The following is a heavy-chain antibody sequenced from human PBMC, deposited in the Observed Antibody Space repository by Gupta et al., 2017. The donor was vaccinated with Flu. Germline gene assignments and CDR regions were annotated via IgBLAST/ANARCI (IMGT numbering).Heavy chain of an antibody. CDR3: ARGVALLPDY. CDR1: GFIFSDFY. Sequence: QVQLVESGGGLVKPGGSMRLSCAASGFIFSDFYMSWIRQAPGKRLEWISYISNTGIYRSYADSVKGRFTISRDNARNSLSLQMSSLRAEDTAVYYCARGVALLPDYWGQGTLVTVSS. V-gene: IGHV3-11*05. CDR2: ISNTGIYR. J-gene: IGHJ4*02. D-gene: IGHD2-15*01.